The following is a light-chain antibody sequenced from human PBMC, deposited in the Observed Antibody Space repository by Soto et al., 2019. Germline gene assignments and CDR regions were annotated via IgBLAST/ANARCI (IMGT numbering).Light chain of an antibody. V-gene: IGKV3-15*01. Sequence: EIVITQSPATLSLSPGERATLSCRASQSVSTYLAWYQQKPGQAPRLLIYGASTRATGIPARFSGSGSGTEFTLTISSLQSEDFAVYYCQQYNNWPRTFGQGTRLEIK. CDR3: QQYNNWPRT. CDR1: QSVSTY. CDR2: GAS. J-gene: IGKJ5*01.